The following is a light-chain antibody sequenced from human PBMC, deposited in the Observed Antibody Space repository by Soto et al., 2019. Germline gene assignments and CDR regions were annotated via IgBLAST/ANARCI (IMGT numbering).Light chain of an antibody. CDR1: QSVSGW. CDR2: SAS. Sequence: DIQMTQSPSTLSASVGDRVIITCRASQSVSGWLAWYRQKPGKAPELLIYSASTLETGVPSRFXGSGXGTXXXXXXXXXQREDFAXXYCQQYERYPLTFGGGTKVEIX. CDR3: QQYERYPLT. J-gene: IGKJ4*01. V-gene: IGKV1-5*03.